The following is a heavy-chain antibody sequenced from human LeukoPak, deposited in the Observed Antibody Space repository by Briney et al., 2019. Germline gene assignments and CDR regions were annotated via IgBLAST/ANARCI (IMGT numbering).Heavy chain of an antibody. J-gene: IGHJ3*02. CDR3: AKVGYSSSWYPDDAFDI. D-gene: IGHD6-13*01. CDR1: GFTFSTYA. Sequence: PGGSLRLSCAAFGFTFSTYAMSWVRQAPGKGLECVSGISGSGGSTYYADSVKGRFTISRDNSKNTLYLQMNSLRAEDTAVYYCAKVGYSSSWYPDDAFDIWGQGTMVTVSS. CDR2: ISGSGGST. V-gene: IGHV3-23*01.